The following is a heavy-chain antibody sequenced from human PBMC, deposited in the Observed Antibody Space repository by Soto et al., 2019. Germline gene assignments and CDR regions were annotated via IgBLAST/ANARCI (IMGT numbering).Heavy chain of an antibody. V-gene: IGHV3-23*01. CDR2: ISGSGGST. Sequence: GGSLRLSCAASGFTFSSYAMSWVRQAPGKGLEWVSAISGSGGSTYYADSVKGRFTISRDNSKNTLYLQMNSLRAEDTAVYYCAKGSYCGGDCFLFDYWGQGTLVSVSS. D-gene: IGHD2-21*02. J-gene: IGHJ4*02. CDR1: GFTFSSYA. CDR3: AKGSYCGGDCFLFDY.